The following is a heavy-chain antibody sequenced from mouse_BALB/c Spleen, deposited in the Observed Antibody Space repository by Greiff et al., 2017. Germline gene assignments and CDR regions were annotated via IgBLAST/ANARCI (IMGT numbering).Heavy chain of an antibody. Sequence: DVQLQESGPGLVKPSQTVSLTCTVTGISITTGNYRWSWIRQFPGNKLEWIGYIYYSGTITYNPSLTSRTTITRDTSKNQFFLEMNSLTAEDTATYYCARDWDDYAMDYWGQGTSVTVSS. CDR2: IYYSGTI. CDR3: ARDWDDYAMDY. V-gene: IGHV3-5*02. J-gene: IGHJ4*01. CDR1: GISITTGNYR. D-gene: IGHD4-1*01.